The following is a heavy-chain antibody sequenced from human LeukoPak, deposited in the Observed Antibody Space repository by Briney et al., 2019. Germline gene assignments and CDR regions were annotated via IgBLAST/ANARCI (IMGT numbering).Heavy chain of an antibody. V-gene: IGHV3-23*01. CDR3: AKDGRGSGSYYYFDY. Sequence: GGSLRLSCAASGFTFSSYAMTWVRQAPGKGLEWVSSISGSGGTTYYADSVKGRFTTSRDNSKNTLYLQMNSLRAEDTAVYYCAKDGRGSGSYYYFDYWGQGTLVTVSP. CDR2: ISGSGGTT. CDR1: GFTFSSYA. J-gene: IGHJ4*02. D-gene: IGHD3-10*01.